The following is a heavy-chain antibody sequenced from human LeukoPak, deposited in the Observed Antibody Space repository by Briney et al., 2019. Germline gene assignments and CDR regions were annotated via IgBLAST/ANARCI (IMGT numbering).Heavy chain of an antibody. CDR3: ARYHPRYYYYYYGMDV. J-gene: IGHJ6*02. CDR2: ISYDGSNK. Sequence: GRSLRLSCAASGFTFSSYAMHWVRQAPGKGLEWVAVISYDGSNKYYADSVKGRFTISRDNSKNTLYLQMNSLRAEDTAVYYCARYHPRYYYYYYGMDVWGQGTTVTVSS. CDR1: GFTFSSYA. V-gene: IGHV3-30-3*01.